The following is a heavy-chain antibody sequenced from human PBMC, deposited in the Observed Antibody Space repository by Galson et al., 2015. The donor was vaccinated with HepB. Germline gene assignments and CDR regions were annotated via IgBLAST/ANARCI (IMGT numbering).Heavy chain of an antibody. CDR1: GYTFTSYG. CDR2: ISAYNGNT. J-gene: IGHJ4*02. CDR3: AREMGYCTNGVCSYYFDY. D-gene: IGHD2-8*01. Sequence: SVKVSCKASGYTFTSYGISWVRQAPGQGLEWMGWISAYNGNTNYAQKLQGRVTMTTDTSTSTAYMELRSLRSDDTAVYYCAREMGYCTNGVCSYYFDYWGQGTLATVSS. V-gene: IGHV1-18*01.